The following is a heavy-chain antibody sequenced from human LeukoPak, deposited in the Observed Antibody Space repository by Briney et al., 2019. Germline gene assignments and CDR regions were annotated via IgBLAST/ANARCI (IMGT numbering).Heavy chain of an antibody. Sequence: PGGSLTLSCTVSGFTFSNYAMVWARQAPGKGLEWVSSISAGGGDTYYADSVKGRFTISRDNSRNTLYLQMNSLRAEDTAVYYCAKVWTSWYSDYWGQGILVTVSS. CDR1: GFTFSNYA. V-gene: IGHV3-23*01. J-gene: IGHJ4*02. D-gene: IGHD6-13*01. CDR3: AKVWTSWYSDY. CDR2: ISAGGGDT.